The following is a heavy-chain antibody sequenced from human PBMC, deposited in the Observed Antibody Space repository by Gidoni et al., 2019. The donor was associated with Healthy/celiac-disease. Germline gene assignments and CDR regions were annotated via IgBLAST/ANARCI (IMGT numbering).Heavy chain of an antibody. CDR3: ARERDYDYIWGSYRPPNY. CDR2: ISYDGSNQ. V-gene: IGHV3-30-3*01. CDR1: GFTLSSYA. D-gene: IGHD3-16*02. J-gene: IGHJ4*02. Sequence: QVQLVEFGGGVVQPGRSRRLSCAASGFTLSSYAMHWLRQAPGKGLEGVAVISYDGSNQYYAESVKGRFTISRDNSKNTLYLQMNSLRSEDTAMYYCARERDYDYIWGSYRPPNYWGQGTLVTVSS.